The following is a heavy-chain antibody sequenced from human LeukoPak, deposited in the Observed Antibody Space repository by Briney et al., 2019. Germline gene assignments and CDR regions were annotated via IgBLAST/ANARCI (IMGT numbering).Heavy chain of an antibody. Sequence: GASVTVSCTASGYTLTELSMHWVRQAPGKGLEWMGGFDPEDGETIYAQKFQGRVTMTEDTSTDTAYMELSSLRSEDTAVYYCATDGGIAAAGTVYYYYYGMDVWGQGTTVTVSS. V-gene: IGHV1-24*01. CDR3: ATDGGIAAAGTVYYYYYGMDV. J-gene: IGHJ6*02. D-gene: IGHD6-13*01. CDR1: GYTLTELS. CDR2: FDPEDGET.